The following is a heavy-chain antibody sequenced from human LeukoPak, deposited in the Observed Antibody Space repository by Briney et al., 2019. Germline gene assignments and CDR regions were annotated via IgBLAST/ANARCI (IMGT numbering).Heavy chain of an antibody. D-gene: IGHD3-22*01. J-gene: IGHJ4*02. CDR1: GGSISNYY. V-gene: IGHV4-59*01. Sequence: SETLSLTCTVSGGSISNYYWSWIRQPPGKGLEWIGHIYYSGSTNYNPSLKSRVTISVDTSKNQFSLKLSSVTAADTAVYYCARDRVYYDSSGYDYWGQGTLVTVSS. CDR3: ARDRVYYDSSGYDY. CDR2: IYYSGST.